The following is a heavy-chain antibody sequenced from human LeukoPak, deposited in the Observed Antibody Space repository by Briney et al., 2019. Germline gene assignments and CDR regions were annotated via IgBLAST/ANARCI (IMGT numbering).Heavy chain of an antibody. D-gene: IGHD6-19*01. CDR2: ISGSGGST. Sequence: GGSLRLSYAASGFTFSSYAMSWVRQAPGKGLEWVSAISGSGGSTYYADSVKGRFTISRDNSKNTLYLQMNSLRAEDTAVYYCAKVGTVATIGDYWGQGTLVTVSS. V-gene: IGHV3-23*01. J-gene: IGHJ4*02. CDR3: AKVGTVATIGDY. CDR1: GFTFSSYA.